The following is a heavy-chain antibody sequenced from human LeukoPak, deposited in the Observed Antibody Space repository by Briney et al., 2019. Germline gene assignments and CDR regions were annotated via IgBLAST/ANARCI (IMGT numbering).Heavy chain of an antibody. Sequence: GGSLRLSCAASGFTFSSYGMHWVRQAPGKGLEWVAVIWYDGSIRYYADSVKGRFTVSRDNSKNMSYLQMNSLRAEDTAVYYCARDLHSKWLDPWGQGTLVTVSS. CDR1: GFTFSSYG. V-gene: IGHV3-33*01. CDR2: IWYDGSIR. J-gene: IGHJ5*02. CDR3: ARDLHSKWLDP.